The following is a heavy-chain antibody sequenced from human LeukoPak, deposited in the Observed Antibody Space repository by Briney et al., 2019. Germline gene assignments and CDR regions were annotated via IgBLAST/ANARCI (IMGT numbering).Heavy chain of an antibody. V-gene: IGHV4-59*08. CDR1: GGSISTYY. Sequence: SETLSLTCTVSGGSISTYYWSWIRQPPGKGLEWIGYVYYSGSTNYNPSLMSRVTTSVDTSENQFSLKLSSVTAADTAVYYCARYQLLSNYYYGMDVWGQGTTVTVSS. CDR3: ARYQLLSNYYYGMDV. D-gene: IGHD2-2*01. CDR2: VYYSGST. J-gene: IGHJ6*02.